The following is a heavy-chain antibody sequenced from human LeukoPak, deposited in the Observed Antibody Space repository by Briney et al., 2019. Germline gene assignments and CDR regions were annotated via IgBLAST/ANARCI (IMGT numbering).Heavy chain of an antibody. CDR1: GYTLTELS. CDR2: FDPEDGET. V-gene: IGHV1-24*01. CDR3: ATHWLPDYYYYMDV. Sequence: ASVKVSCKVSGYTLTELSMHWVRQAPGKGLERMGGFDPEDGETIYAQKFQGRVTMTEDTSTDTAYMELSSLRSEDTAVYYCATHWLPDYYYYMDVWGKGTTVTVSS. D-gene: IGHD3-9*01. J-gene: IGHJ6*03.